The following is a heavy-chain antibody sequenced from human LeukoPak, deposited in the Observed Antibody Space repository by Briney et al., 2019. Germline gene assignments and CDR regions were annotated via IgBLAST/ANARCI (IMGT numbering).Heavy chain of an antibody. V-gene: IGHV1-69*05. CDR2: TIPILGTA. J-gene: IGHJ4*02. D-gene: IGHD3-16*01. CDR1: GGTLRSYA. Sequence: ASVKVSCKASGGTLRSYAISWVRQAPGQGLEWMGGTIPILGTATYAQRFQGRVTITTDESRSTAYMELNSLRSDDTAVYYCVREGEPQTFAYWGQGTLVTVSS. CDR3: VREGEPQTFAY.